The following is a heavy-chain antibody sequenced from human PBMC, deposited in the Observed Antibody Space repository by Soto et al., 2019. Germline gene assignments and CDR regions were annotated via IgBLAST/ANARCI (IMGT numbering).Heavy chain of an antibody. D-gene: IGHD3-22*01. CDR3: ARRGETYYYDSSGYYWYFDL. CDR2: IYYSGST. CDR1: GGSISRSSYY. Sequence: PSETLSLTCTVSGGSISRSSYYWGWIRQPPGKGLEWIGSIYYSGSTYYNPSLKSRVTISVDTSKNQFSLKLSSVTAADTAVYYCARRGETYYYDSSGYYWYFDLWGRGTLVTVSS. V-gene: IGHV4-39*01. J-gene: IGHJ2*01.